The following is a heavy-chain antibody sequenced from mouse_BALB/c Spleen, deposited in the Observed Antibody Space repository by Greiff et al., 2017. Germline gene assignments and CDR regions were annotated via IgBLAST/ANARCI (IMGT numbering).Heavy chain of an antibody. J-gene: IGHJ2*01. CDR3: AREGYGNLYYFDY. D-gene: IGHD2-10*02. Sequence: EVKLQESGPDLVKPSQSLSLTCTVTGYSITSGYRWHWIRQFPGNKLEWMGYIHYSGSTNYNPSLKSRISITRDTSKNQFFLQLNSVTTEDTATYYCAREGYGNLYYFDYWGQGTTLTVAS. V-gene: IGHV3-1*02. CDR1: GYSITSGYR. CDR2: IHYSGST.